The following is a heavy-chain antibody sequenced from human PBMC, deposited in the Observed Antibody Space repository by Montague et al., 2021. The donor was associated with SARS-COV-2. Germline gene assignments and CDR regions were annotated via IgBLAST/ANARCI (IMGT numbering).Heavy chain of an antibody. Sequence: SETLSLTCTVSRGSLRLTSYHWGWIRQPPGEGLEWIGSIYHTGSTYYDPSLESRVTMSVDNSKNQFSLMLTSVTAADTAVYYCANFYSGSYNYWGHGSLVTVSS. CDR1: RGSLRLTSYH. J-gene: IGHJ4*01. CDR3: ANFYSGSYNY. V-gene: IGHV4-39*01. D-gene: IGHD1-26*01. CDR2: IYHTGST.